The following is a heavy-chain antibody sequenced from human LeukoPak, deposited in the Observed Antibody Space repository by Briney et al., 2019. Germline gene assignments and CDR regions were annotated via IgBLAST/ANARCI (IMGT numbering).Heavy chain of an antibody. CDR2: ISHCAPT. V-gene: IGHV4-38-2*02. Sequence: SETLSLTCTVSGHSISNYCAWIRQPPRKGLEWIGIISHCAPTYYKPSLKTRLTIPIHLSKNHFSPELNSVTPTHTPVYYFASGVYGSQDYWGQGTLVTVSS. J-gene: IGHJ4*02. CDR3: ASGVYGSQDY. CDR1: GHSISNY. D-gene: IGHD1-26*01.